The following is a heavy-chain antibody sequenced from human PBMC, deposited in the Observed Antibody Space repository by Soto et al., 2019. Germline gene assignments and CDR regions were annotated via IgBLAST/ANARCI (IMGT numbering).Heavy chain of an antibody. J-gene: IGHJ5*02. Sequence: PSETLSLTCTVSGGSISSYYWSWIRQPAGKGLEWIGRIYTSGSTNYNPSLKSRVTMSVDTSKNQFSLKLSSVTAADTAVYYCARDRPDYYDSSGYRLLLDPWGQGTLVTVSS. D-gene: IGHD3-22*01. CDR3: ARDRPDYYDSSGYRLLLDP. CDR1: GGSISSYY. CDR2: IYTSGST. V-gene: IGHV4-4*07.